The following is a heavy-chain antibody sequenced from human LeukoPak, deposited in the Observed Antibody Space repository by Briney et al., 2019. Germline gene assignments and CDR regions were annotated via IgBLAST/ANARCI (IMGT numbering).Heavy chain of an antibody. J-gene: IGHJ6*03. CDR3: ARHIGGGIEDMDV. D-gene: IGHD3-16*02. CDR1: GGSISSYF. CDR2: ISYNGRT. Sequence: SETLSLTCTVSGGSISSYFWSWIRQPPGKGLEWIGYISYNGRTNYNPSLKSRVIISVDTSKSQFSLNLSSVTAADTAVYYCARHIGGGIEDMDVWGRGTKVTVSS. V-gene: IGHV4-59*08.